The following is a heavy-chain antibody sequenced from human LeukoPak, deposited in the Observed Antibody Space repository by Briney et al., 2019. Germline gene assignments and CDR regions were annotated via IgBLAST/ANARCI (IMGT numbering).Heavy chain of an antibody. D-gene: IGHD6-19*01. J-gene: IGHJ4*02. Sequence: SETLSLTCTVSGGSMNSDYWSWIRQPPGKGLEWIGYIFYSGSTNYNPSLKSRVTISVDTSKNQFSLRLSSVTAADTAVYYCARHGSGSSGSFRYYDYWGQGTLVTVSS. V-gene: IGHV4-59*08. CDR1: GGSMNSDY. CDR3: ARHGSGSSGSFRYYDY. CDR2: IFYSGST.